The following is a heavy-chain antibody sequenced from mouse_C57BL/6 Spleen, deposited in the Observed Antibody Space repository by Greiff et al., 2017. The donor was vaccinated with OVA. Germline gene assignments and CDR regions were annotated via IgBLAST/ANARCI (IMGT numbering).Heavy chain of an antibody. V-gene: IGHV1-64*01. Sequence: VQLQQSGAELVRPGASVKLSCKASGYTFTGYGMHWVKQRPGQGLEWIGWIHPKSGSTTYNEKFKGKATLTVDKSSSTAYMQLSSLTSEDSAVYYCARGGPDYWGQGTTLTVSS. CDR2: IHPKSGST. J-gene: IGHJ2*01. CDR1: GYTFTGYG. D-gene: IGHD3-3*01. CDR3: ARGGPDY.